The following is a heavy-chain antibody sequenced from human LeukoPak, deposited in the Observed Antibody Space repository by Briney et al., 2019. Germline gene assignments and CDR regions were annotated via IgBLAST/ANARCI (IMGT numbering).Heavy chain of an antibody. D-gene: IGHD2-21*01. J-gene: IGHJ4*02. CDR3: AKDIESTLWSSQGTYFDY. CDR2: ISYDGSNK. V-gene: IGHV3-30*18. CDR1: GFTFSSYG. Sequence: PGGSLRLSCAASGFTFSSYGMHWVRQAPGKGLEWVAVISYDGSNKYYADSVKGRFTISRDNSKNTLYLQMNSLRAEDTALYYCAKDIESTLWSSQGTYFDYWGQGTLVTVSS.